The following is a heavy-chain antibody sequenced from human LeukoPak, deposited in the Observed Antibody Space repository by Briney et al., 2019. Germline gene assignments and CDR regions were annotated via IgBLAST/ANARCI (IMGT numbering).Heavy chain of an antibody. V-gene: IGHV3-15*01. CDR3: TTGSYQLRLPGAFDI. CDR1: GFTFSNAW. D-gene: IGHD5-24*01. CDR2: IKSKTDGGTT. Sequence: PGGSLRLSCAASGFTFSNAWMSWVRQAPGKGLEWVGRIKSKTDGGTTDYAAPVKGRFTISRDDSKNTLYLQMNSLKTEDTAVYYCTTGSYQLRLPGAFDIWGQGTMVTVSS. J-gene: IGHJ3*02.